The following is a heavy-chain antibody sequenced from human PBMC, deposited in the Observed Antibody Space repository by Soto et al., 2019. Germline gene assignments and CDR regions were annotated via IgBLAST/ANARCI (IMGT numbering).Heavy chain of an antibody. J-gene: IGHJ4*02. V-gene: IGHV3-30*18. D-gene: IGHD5-12*01. CDR3: AKDVEYSGYLDPYFDY. CDR1: GFTFSSHG. CDR2: ISYDGSNK. Sequence: QVQLVESGGGVVQPGRSLRLSCAASGFTFSSHGMHWVRQAPGKGLEWVAVISYDGSNKYYADSVKGRFTISRDNSKNTLYLQMNSLRAEDTAVYYCAKDVEYSGYLDPYFDYWGQGTLVTVSS.